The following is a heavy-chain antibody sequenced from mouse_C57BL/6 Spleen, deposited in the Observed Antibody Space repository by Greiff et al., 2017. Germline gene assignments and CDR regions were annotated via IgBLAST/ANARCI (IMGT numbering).Heavy chain of an antibody. D-gene: IGHD1-1*01. J-gene: IGHJ2*01. Sequence: VMLVESGPGLVQPSQSLSITCTVSGFSLTSYGVHWVRQSPGKGLEWLGVIWSGGSTDYNAAFISRLSISKDNSKSQVFFKMNSLQADDTAIYYCARYYYGRGYFDYWGQGTTLTVSS. CDR1: GFSLTSYG. V-gene: IGHV2-2*01. CDR3: ARYYYGRGYFDY. CDR2: IWSGGST.